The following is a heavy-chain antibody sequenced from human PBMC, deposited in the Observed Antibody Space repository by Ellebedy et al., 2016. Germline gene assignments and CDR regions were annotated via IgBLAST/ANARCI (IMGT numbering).Heavy chain of an antibody. D-gene: IGHD4-17*01. CDR3: ARENRRTTVTTFYYGMDV. CDR1: GGSFSGYY. CDR2: INHSGST. J-gene: IGHJ6*02. V-gene: IGHV4-34*01. Sequence: GSLRLXCAVYGGSFSGYYWSWIRQPPGKGLEWIGEINHSGSTNYNPSLKSRVTISVDTSKNQFSLKLSSVTAADTAVYYCARENRRTTVTTFYYGMDVWGQGTTVTVSS.